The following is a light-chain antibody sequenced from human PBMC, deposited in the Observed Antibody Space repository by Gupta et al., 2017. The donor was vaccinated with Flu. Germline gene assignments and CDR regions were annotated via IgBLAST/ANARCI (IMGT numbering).Light chain of an antibody. CDR1: QGISSW. CDR3: PHSYYFPPHT. J-gene: IGKJ2*01. V-gene: IGKV1-12*01. CDR2: AAP. Sequence: SSVSASVGDRVTITCRASQGISSWLAWYKQKSCKAPKLLIYAAPSWQRGVPSRFSPTGFGTDFTLTISSLQMEDLPPYYCPHSYYFPPHTFGQGTKLEIK.